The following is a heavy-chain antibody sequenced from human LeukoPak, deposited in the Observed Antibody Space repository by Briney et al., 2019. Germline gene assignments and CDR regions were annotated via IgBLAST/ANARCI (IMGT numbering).Heavy chain of an antibody. CDR3: AKGHYDY. CDR2: ISGSGGST. V-gene: IGHV3-23*01. J-gene: IGHJ4*02. CDR1: GGSMTTHH. Sequence: ETLSLTCTVSGGSMTTHHWNWIRQTPGKGLEWVSAISGSGGSTYYADSVKGRFTISRDNSKNTLYLQMNSLRAEDTAVYYCAKGHYDYWGQGTLVTVSS.